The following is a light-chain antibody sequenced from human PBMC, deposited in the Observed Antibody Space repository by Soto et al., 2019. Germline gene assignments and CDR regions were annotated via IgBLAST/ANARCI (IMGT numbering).Light chain of an antibody. CDR1: QDISNS. CDR2: AAS. CDR3: PHYDNLPPT. V-gene: IGKV1-33*01. Sequence: DLQMTQSPSSLSAFVGDRVTITCQASQDISNSLNWYQQKPGRAPNLLIYAASNLETGVPSRFSGSGSGTDFTFTISSLQPEDIATDYCPHYDNLPPTFGPGTKVDIK. J-gene: IGKJ3*01.